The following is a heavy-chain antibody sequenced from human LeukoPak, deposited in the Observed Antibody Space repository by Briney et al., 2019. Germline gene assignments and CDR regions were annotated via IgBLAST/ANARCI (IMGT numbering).Heavy chain of an antibody. D-gene: IGHD3-9*01. CDR3: ARDKDILTDYYMDV. J-gene: IGHJ6*03. CDR1: GFTFSIYA. CDR2: ISGSGGTA. Sequence: GGSLRLSCAASGFTFSIYAMSWVRQAPGKGLEWVSAISGSGGTAYYADSVKGRFTISRDNSKNTLYLQMNSLRAEDTAVYYCARDKDILTDYYMDVWGKGTTVTVSS. V-gene: IGHV3-23*01.